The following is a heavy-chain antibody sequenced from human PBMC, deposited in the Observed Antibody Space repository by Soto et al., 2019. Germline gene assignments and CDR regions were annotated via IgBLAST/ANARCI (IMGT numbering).Heavy chain of an antibody. Sequence: SETLSLTCTVSGGSVSSGSYYWSWIRQPPGKGLEWIGYIYYSGSTNYNPSLKSRVTISVDTSKNQFSLKLSSVTAADTAVYYCARRGQWLVFNWFDPWGQGTLVTVSS. CDR3: ARRGQWLVFNWFDP. CDR1: GGSVSSGSYY. CDR2: IYYSGST. J-gene: IGHJ5*02. D-gene: IGHD6-19*01. V-gene: IGHV4-61*01.